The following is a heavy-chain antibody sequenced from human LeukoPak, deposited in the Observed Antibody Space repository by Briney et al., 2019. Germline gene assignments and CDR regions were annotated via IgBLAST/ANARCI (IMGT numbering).Heavy chain of an antibody. Sequence: PSETLSLTCTVSGGSISSGGYYWSRIPQHPGKGLEWIGYMYHSGGAYYKRSLRGRVTISVDTSKSQFSLKLSSVTAADTAVYYCASRGSSWYQYNWFDPWGQGTLVTVSS. D-gene: IGHD6-13*01. CDR3: ASRGSSWYQYNWFDP. CDR1: GGSISSGGYY. V-gene: IGHV4-31*03. CDR2: MYHSGGA. J-gene: IGHJ5*02.